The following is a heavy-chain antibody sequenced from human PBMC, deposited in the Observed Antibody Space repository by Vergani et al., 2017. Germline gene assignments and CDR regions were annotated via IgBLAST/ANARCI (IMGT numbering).Heavy chain of an antibody. V-gene: IGHV3-48*01. CDR2: ISSSSSTI. D-gene: IGHD6-6*01. CDR3: ARDLVAVRPYYFDY. J-gene: IGHJ4*02. CDR1: GFTFSSYS. Sequence: VQLVESGGGLVKPGGSLRLSCAASGFTFSSYSMNWVRQAPGKGLEWVSYISSSSSTIYYADSVKGRFTISRDNAKNSLYLQMNSLRAEDTAVYYCARDLVAVRPYYFDYWGQGTLVTVSS.